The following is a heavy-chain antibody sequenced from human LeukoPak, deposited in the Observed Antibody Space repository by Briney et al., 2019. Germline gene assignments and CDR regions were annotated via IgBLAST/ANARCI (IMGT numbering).Heavy chain of an antibody. J-gene: IGHJ4*02. CDR2: ISSSSSAI. CDR3: AREVAGNYYFAY. V-gene: IGHV3-48*04. Sequence: GGSLRLSCAASGFTFTTYNMNWVRQAPGKGLEWVSYISSSSSAIYYADSVKGRFTVSRDNAKKSLYLQMSSLRAEDTAVYYCAREVAGNYYFAYWGQGTLVTVSS. D-gene: IGHD2-15*01. CDR1: GFTFTTYN.